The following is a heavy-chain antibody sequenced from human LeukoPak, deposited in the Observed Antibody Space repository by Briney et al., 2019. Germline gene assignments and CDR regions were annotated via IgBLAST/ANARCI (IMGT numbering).Heavy chain of an antibody. CDR3: ASLVVPPNYYYYYGMDV. CDR2: IYYSGST. V-gene: IGHV4-59*12. D-gene: IGHD2-2*01. CDR1: GVSISTSY. Sequence: PSETLSLTCTVSGVSISTSYWSWIRQPPGKGLEWIGYIYYSGSTNYNPSLKSRVTISVDTSKNQFSLKLSSVTAADTAVYYCASLVVPPNYYYYYGMDVWGQGTTVTVSS. J-gene: IGHJ6*02.